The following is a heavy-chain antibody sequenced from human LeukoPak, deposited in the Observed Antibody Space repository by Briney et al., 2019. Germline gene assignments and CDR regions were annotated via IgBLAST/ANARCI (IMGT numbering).Heavy chain of an antibody. D-gene: IGHD1-7*01. CDR1: GYTFTSYY. CDR2: INPNSGGT. Sequence: GASVKVSCKASGYTFTSYYMHWVRQAPGQGLEWMGWINPNSGGTNYAQKFQGRVTMTRDTSISTAYMELSGLRSDDTAVYYCARVLGGTTFGVDIWGQGTMVTVSS. V-gene: IGHV1-2*02. J-gene: IGHJ3*02. CDR3: ARVLGGTTFGVDI.